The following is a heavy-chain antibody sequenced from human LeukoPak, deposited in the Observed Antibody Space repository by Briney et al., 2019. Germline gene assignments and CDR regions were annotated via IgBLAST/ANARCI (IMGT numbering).Heavy chain of an antibody. D-gene: IGHD6-25*01. CDR2: ISSSSRTI. Sequence: GGSLRLSCAASGFTFSTYAMSWVRQAPGKGLEWVSYISSSSRTIHYADSVKGRFTISRDNAKNSLYLQMNSLRAEDTAVYYCARRGYSSGWNRFDYWGQGTLVTVSS. CDR3: ARRGYSSGWNRFDY. J-gene: IGHJ4*02. V-gene: IGHV3-48*01. CDR1: GFTFSTYA.